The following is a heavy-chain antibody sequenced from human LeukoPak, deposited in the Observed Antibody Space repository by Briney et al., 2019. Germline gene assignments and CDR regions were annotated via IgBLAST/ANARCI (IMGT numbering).Heavy chain of an antibody. J-gene: IGHJ3*01. D-gene: IGHD4-17*01. CDR3: AKGTTTDDVAFDF. CDR2: ISESGGYT. V-gene: IGHV3-23*01. Sequence: GGSLRLSCRVSGFTFSSYAMSWVRQAPGKGLEWVSVISESGGYTYYADSVKGRFTISRDNYKNVLYMQMNSLRAEDTALYYCAKGTTTDDVAFDFWGQGTMVTVSS. CDR1: GFTFSSYA.